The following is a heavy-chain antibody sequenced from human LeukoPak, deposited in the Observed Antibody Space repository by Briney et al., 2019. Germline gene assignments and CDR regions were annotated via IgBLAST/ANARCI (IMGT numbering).Heavy chain of an antibody. CDR1: GFTFSSYA. V-gene: IGHV3-23*01. CDR3: AKNYGDYADDYFDY. Sequence: GGSLRLSCAASGFTFSSYAMSWVRQAPGKGLEWVSTISGRGGSTYYAGSVKGRFTISRDNSKNTLYLQMNSLRAEDTAVYYCAKNYGDYADDYFDYWGQGTLVTVSS. D-gene: IGHD4-17*01. J-gene: IGHJ4*02. CDR2: ISGRGGST.